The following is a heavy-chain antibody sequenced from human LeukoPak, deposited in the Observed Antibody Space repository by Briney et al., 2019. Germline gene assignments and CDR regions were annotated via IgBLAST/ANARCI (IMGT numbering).Heavy chain of an antibody. D-gene: IGHD1-26*01. CDR3: PRKSGSYYGRSYYYYYMDV. CDR1: GGSISSSSYY. V-gene: IGHV4-39*07. CDR2: IYYSGST. J-gene: IGHJ6*03. Sequence: SETLSLTCTVSGGSISSSSYYWGGIRQPPGKGLEWIGSIYYSGSTYYNPSLKSRVTISVDTSKNQFSLKLSSVTAADTAVYYCPRKSGSYYGRSYYYYYMDVWGKGTTVTVSS.